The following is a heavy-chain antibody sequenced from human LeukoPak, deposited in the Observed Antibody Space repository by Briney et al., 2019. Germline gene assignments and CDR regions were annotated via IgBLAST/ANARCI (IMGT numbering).Heavy chain of an antibody. CDR1: GGSFSGYY. CDR3: ARLVVTSKLDWFDP. J-gene: IGHJ5*02. CDR2: INHSGST. V-gene: IGHV4-34*01. Sequence: SETLSLTCAVYGGSFSGYYWSWIRQPPGKGLEWIGEINHSGSTNYNPSLKSRVTISVDTSKNQFSLKLSSVTAADTAVYYCARLVVTSKLDWFDPWGQGTLVTVSS. D-gene: IGHD3-22*01.